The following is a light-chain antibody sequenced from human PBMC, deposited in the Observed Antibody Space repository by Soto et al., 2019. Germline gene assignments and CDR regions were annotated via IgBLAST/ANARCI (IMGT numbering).Light chain of an antibody. CDR1: EFVDIY. Sequence: ETVLTQSPATLSLSPGETATLSCRASEFVDIYLAWYQQKPGQAPRLLIYHASNRAAGIPARFSGSGSGRDFTLTISSLEPEESAVYYCQQRRNWPPLTFGGGTRVEI. V-gene: IGKV3-11*02. J-gene: IGKJ4*01. CDR3: QQRRNWPPLT. CDR2: HAS.